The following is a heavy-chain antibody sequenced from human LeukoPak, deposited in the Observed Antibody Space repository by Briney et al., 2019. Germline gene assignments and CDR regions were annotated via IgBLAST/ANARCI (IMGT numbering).Heavy chain of an antibody. CDR1: GYSFRNFA. D-gene: IGHD2-2*01. V-gene: IGHV1-69*06. CDR2: IIPMFGTV. Sequence: SVKVSCKASGYSFRNFAISWVRQAPGQGLEWIGGIIPMFGTVNYAQKFRGRVTMTADKLTSTAYMELSSLGSDDTAVYYCARGVGHCSNTYCYWANFDFWGQGTLVTVSS. CDR3: ARGVGHCSNTYCYWANFDF. J-gene: IGHJ4*02.